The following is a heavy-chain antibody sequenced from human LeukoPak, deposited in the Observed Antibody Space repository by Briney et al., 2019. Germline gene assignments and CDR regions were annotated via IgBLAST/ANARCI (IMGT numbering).Heavy chain of an antibody. CDR1: GGSFSGYY. J-gene: IGHJ4*02. V-gene: IGHV4-34*01. CDR3: ARAGITFGGVPFDY. CDR2: INHSGST. D-gene: IGHD3-16*01. Sequence: SETLSLTCAVYGGSFSGYYWSWIRQPPGEGLGWIGEINHSGSTNYNPSLKSRVTISVDTSKNQFSLKLSSVTAADTAVYYCARAGITFGGVPFDYWGQGTLVTVSS.